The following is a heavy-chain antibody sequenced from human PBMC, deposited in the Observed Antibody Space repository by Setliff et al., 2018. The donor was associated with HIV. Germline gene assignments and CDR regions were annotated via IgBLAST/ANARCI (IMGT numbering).Heavy chain of an antibody. CDR2: IYPGDSDT. V-gene: IGHV5-51*01. CDR1: GYTFTTYW. D-gene: IGHD1-26*01. CDR3: ARPRRPYSGSYYECFDI. Sequence: GESLKISCKGSGYTFTTYWIGWVRQMPGKGLECMGIIYPGDSDTRYSPSFQGQVTISADKSISTAYLQWSSLKASDTAMFYCARPRRPYSGSYYECFDIWGQGTMVTV. J-gene: IGHJ3*02.